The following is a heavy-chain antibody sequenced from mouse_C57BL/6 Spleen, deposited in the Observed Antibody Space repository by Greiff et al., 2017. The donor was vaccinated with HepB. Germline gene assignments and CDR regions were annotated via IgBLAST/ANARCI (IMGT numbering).Heavy chain of an antibody. CDR3: ANYYGSSYGYFDV. D-gene: IGHD1-1*01. Sequence: QVQLQQSGPELVKPGASVKISCKASGYTFTDYYINWVKQRPGQGLEWIGWIFPGSGSTYYNEKFKGKATLTVDKSSSTAYMLLSSLTSEDSAVYFCANYYGSSYGYFDVWGTGTTVTVSS. V-gene: IGHV1-75*01. CDR2: IFPGSGST. CDR1: GYTFTDYY. J-gene: IGHJ1*03.